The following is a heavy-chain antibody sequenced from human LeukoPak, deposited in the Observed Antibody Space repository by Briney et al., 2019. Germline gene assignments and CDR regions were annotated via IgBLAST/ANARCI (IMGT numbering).Heavy chain of an antibody. J-gene: IGHJ4*02. D-gene: IGHD1-1*01. CDR1: GGSISRSNYY. V-gene: IGHV4-39*07. CDR2: IYYSGST. Sequence: SETLSLTCTVSGGSISRSNYYWGWIRQPPGKGLEWIGSIYYSGSTYYNPSLKSRVTISVDTSKNQFSLKLKSVTAADTAVYYCARDGNWDDGGNYWGQGTLVTVSS. CDR3: ARDGNWDDGGNY.